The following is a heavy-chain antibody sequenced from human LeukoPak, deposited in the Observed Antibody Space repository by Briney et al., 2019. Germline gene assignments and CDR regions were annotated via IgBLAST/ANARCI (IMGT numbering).Heavy chain of an antibody. D-gene: IGHD6-13*01. Sequence: SQTLSLTCAVSGGSISSGGLSWSWIRQPPGKGLEWIGYIYHSGSTYYNPSLKSRVTISVDRSKNQFSLKLTSVTAADTAVYYCASGGYRSSWSPFDYWGQGTLVTVSS. J-gene: IGHJ4*02. V-gene: IGHV4-30-2*01. CDR1: GGSISSGGLS. CDR3: ASGGYRSSWSPFDY. CDR2: IYHSGST.